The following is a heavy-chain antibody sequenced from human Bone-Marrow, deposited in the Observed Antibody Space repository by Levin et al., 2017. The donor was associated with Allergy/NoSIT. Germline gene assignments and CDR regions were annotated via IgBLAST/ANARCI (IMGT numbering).Heavy chain of an antibody. CDR2: ISGSGGAT. V-gene: IGHV3-23*01. CDR3: AKAYQGGDCGVYCYFDL. D-gene: IGHD2-21*02. J-gene: IGHJ2*01. Sequence: GESLKISCAGSGFTFSSYAMSWVRQAPGKGLQWVSAISGSGGATYYADSVKGRFTISRDNSKKTLYMQMNSLRAEDTAVYYCAKAYQGGDCGVYCYFDLWGRGNLVTVSS. CDR1: GFTFSSYA.